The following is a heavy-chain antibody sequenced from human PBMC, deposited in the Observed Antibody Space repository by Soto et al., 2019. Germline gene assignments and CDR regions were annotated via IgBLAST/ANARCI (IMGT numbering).Heavy chain of an antibody. CDR3: ARGGLSVLYIDS. J-gene: IGHJ4*02. D-gene: IGHD2-8*02. CDR2: ISSRGVST. CDR1: GFTFNSYA. V-gene: IGHV3-23*01. Sequence: EVQLLESGGGLVQPGGSLRLSCAASGFTFNSYAMSWVRQAPGKGLAWVSGISSRGVSTFYADSVKGRFTTSRDNSKKTLYLQMKSLRAEDTAVYYCARGGLSVLYIDSWGQGTPVTVSP.